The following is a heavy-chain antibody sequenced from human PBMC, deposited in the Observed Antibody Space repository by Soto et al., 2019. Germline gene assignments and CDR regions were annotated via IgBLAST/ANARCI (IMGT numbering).Heavy chain of an antibody. CDR3: ATPGGFGELLYAFDI. J-gene: IGHJ3*02. V-gene: IGHV4-39*01. CDR2: IYYSGST. CDR1: GGSISSSSYY. D-gene: IGHD3-10*01. Sequence: LVMMSHTCTVAGGSISSSSYYCGRKRQPPGKGLEWIGSIYYSGSTYYNPSLKSRVTISVDTSKNQFSLKLSSVTAADTAVYYCATPGGFGELLYAFDIWGQGTMVTVSS.